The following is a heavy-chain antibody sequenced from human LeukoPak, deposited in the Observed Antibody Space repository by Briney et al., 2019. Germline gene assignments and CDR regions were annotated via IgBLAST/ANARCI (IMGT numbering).Heavy chain of an antibody. Sequence: PGGSLRLSCAASGFTFSSYEMNWVRQAPGKGLEWVSYISSSASTIYYADSVKGRFTISRDNAKNSLYLQMNSLRAEDTAVYYCARDGPKYTSGRYGTYYFDYWGQGTLVTVSS. J-gene: IGHJ4*02. D-gene: IGHD6-19*01. V-gene: IGHV3-48*03. CDR3: ARDGPKYTSGRYGTYYFDY. CDR1: GFTFSSYE. CDR2: ISSSASTI.